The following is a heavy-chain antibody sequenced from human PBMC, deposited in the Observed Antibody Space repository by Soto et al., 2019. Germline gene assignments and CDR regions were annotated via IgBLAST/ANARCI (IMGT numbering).Heavy chain of an antibody. V-gene: IGHV3-23*01. CDR3: AKDLSLGYVGMGGMDV. CDR2: ISGSGGST. Sequence: EVQLLESGGGLVQPGGSLRLSCAASGFTFSSYAMSWVRQAPGKGLEWVSAISGSGGSTYYADSVKGRFTISRDNSKNTLYLQMNSLRAEDTAVYYCAKDLSLGYVGMGGMDVWGQGTTVTVSS. CDR1: GFTFSSYA. D-gene: IGHD5-12*01. J-gene: IGHJ6*02.